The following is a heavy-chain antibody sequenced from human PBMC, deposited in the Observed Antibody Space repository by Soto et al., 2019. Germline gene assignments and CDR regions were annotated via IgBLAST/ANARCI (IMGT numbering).Heavy chain of an antibody. Sequence: ETLSLTCAVSGYSISSGYYWGWIRQPPGKGLEWIGSIYHSGSTYYNPSLKSRVTISVDTSKNQFSLKLSSVTAADTAVYYCASIKIQWLLFYWGQGTLVTVSS. CDR2: IYHSGST. D-gene: IGHD6-19*01. V-gene: IGHV4-38-2*01. J-gene: IGHJ4*02. CDR3: ASIKIQWLLFY. CDR1: GYSISSGYY.